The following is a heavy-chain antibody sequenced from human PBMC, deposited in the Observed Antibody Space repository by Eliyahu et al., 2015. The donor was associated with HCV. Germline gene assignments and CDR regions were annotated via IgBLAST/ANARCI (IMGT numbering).Heavy chain of an antibody. Sequence: GLEWVSGISGENTYYADSVKGRFSISRDKSKNTLYLQMNSLRAEDTALYYCATDRRGGSGDYYFDLWGRGTLVTVSS. CDR2: ISGENT. V-gene: IGHV3-23*01. J-gene: IGHJ2*01. CDR3: ATDRRGGSGDYYFDL. D-gene: IGHD3-10*01.